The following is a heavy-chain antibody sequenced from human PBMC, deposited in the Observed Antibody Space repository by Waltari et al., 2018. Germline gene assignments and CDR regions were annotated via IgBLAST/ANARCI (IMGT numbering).Heavy chain of an antibody. D-gene: IGHD3-22*01. CDR3: LRDSSGSHFDY. Sequence: LVQSGAEVKKPGASGKVSCTASGYTLTGYAILWVRQAPGQGLEWMGRINPKNGDTHYAQNFQGRVALTTDTSTNTAFMELQRLRSDDTAVYYCLRDSSGSHFDYWGQGTLVTVSS. V-gene: IGHV1-2*06. CDR2: INPKNGDT. CDR1: GYTLTGYA. J-gene: IGHJ4*02.